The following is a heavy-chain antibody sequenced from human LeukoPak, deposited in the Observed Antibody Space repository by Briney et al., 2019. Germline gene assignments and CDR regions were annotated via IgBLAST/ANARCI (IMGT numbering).Heavy chain of an antibody. CDR3: ARDTLTGDRSYFDY. CDR2: ISNDGNIQ. J-gene: IGHJ4*02. V-gene: IGHV3-30*04. D-gene: IGHD7-27*01. Sequence: PGGSLRLSCAASGFSFGSYAMHWVRQAPGKGLEWVAVISNDGNIQYYVDSVKGRFTISRDNAKNTLYLQMNSLRAEDTAVYYCARDTLTGDRSYFDYWGQGTLVTVSS. CDR1: GFSFGSYA.